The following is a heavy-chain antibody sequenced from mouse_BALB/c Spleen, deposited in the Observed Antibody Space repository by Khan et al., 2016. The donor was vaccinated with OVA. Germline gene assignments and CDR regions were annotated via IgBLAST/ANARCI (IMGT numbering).Heavy chain of an antibody. CDR3: ARGNYYGSTSWFGY. D-gene: IGHD1-1*01. Sequence: VQLQQSGPELVKPGASVKISCKPSGYTFTEYTMHWVKQSHGKSLEWIGGINPNNGYTTYNQKFMGKATLTVDKSSSTACMELRSLTSEDSAVFYWARGNYYGSTSWFGYWGQGTLVTVSS. CDR1: GYTFTEYT. J-gene: IGHJ3*01. CDR2: INPNNGYT. V-gene: IGHV1-18*01.